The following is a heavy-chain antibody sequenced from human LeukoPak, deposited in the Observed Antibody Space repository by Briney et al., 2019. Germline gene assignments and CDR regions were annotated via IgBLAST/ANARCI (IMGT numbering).Heavy chain of an antibody. V-gene: IGHV4-61*02. CDR2: IYTSGST. Sequence: MTSETLSLTCTVSGGSISSGSYYWSWIRQPAGKGLEWLVRIYTSGSTNYHPYLKSRVTISVDTSNNQFSLKLSSVTAADTAVYYCARETEQLFIYAPFGYWGQGTLVTVSS. J-gene: IGHJ4*02. CDR1: GGSISSGSYY. CDR3: ARETEQLFIYAPFGY. D-gene: IGHD3-16*01.